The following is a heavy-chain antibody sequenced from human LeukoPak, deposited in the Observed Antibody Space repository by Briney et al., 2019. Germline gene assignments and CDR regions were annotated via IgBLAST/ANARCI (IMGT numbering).Heavy chain of an antibody. CDR2: ISDSGSST. V-gene: IGHV3-23*01. D-gene: IGHD3-10*01. J-gene: IGHJ6*02. CDR3: AKVPYSDYGSGRPPFMDV. CDR1: GFTFYSYA. Sequence: GGSLRLSCAASGFTFYSYAMSWVRQAPGTGLEWVSTISDSGSSTYYADSVRGRFTISRDNSKNTLYLQMDSLRAEDTAIYYCAKVPYSDYGSGRPPFMDVWGQGTTVAVSS.